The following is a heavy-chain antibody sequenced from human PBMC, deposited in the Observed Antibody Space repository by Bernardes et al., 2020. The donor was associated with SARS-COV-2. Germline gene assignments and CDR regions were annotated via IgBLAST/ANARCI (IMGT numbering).Heavy chain of an antibody. D-gene: IGHD3-3*01. J-gene: IGHJ6*02. CDR2: IRSSSSYI. Sequence: GSLSLSCAASGFTFRRYSMHWVRQAPGKGLEWVSSIRSSSSYIYYADSVKGRFTISRDNAKNSLYLQMNSLRAEDTAVYYCARDHSGDFWSGYYDYYYYYGMDVWGQGTTVTVSS. CDR1: GFTFRRYS. V-gene: IGHV3-21*01. CDR3: ARDHSGDFWSGYYDYYYYYGMDV.